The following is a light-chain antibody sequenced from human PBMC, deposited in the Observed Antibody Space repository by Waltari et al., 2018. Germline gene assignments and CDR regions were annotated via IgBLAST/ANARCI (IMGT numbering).Light chain of an antibody. Sequence: SCRASPSVANYLAWYQPKPGQAPRLLLYDVSNRATDIPTRFSGSGFATDFTLTISDLKPEDIAVYYCQQRNKWPVTFGGGTKVEIK. CDR3: QQRNKWPVT. CDR2: DVS. J-gene: IGKJ4*01. CDR1: PSVANY. V-gene: IGKV3-11*01.